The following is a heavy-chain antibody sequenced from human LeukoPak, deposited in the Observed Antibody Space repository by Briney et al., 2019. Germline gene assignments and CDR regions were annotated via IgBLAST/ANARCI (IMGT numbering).Heavy chain of an antibody. J-gene: IGHJ4*02. CDR3: TRVRLGAATRYFDY. CDR2: IRNKANSYVT. Sequence: PGGSLRLSCAASGFSFSDHYMDWVRLAPGKGLEWVGRIRNKANSYVTEYAASVKGRFTISRDDSKDSLYLQMNSLRFEDTALYYCTRVRLGAATRYFDYWGQGTLVTVSS. V-gene: IGHV3-72*01. CDR1: GFSFSDHY. D-gene: IGHD1-26*01.